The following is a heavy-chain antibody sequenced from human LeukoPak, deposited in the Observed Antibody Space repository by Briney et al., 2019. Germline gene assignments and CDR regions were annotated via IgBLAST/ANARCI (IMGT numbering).Heavy chain of an antibody. J-gene: IGHJ4*02. CDR1: GFTFSSYA. V-gene: IGHV3-30-3*01. Sequence: QPGRSLRLSCAASGFTFSSYAMHWVRQAPGKGLEWVAAISYDGSNKYYADSVKGRFTISRDNSKNTLYLQMNSLRAEDTAVYYCARAEVGAVDYWGQGTLVTVSS. D-gene: IGHD1-26*01. CDR2: ISYDGSNK. CDR3: ARAEVGAVDY.